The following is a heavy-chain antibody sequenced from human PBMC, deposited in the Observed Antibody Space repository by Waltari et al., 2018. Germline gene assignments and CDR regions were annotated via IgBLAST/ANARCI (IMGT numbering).Heavy chain of an antibody. J-gene: IGHJ6*03. CDR2: IKQDGSDK. CDR1: GFPFREFW. V-gene: IGHV3-7*01. CDR3: SSMDF. Sequence: EVQLVESGGGLVQPGGSLRLSCAASGFPFREFWMSWVRQAPGKGLEWVANIKQDGSDKDYVESVKGRFTISRDNANNLLFLQMNSLRVDDTALYYCSSMDFWGKGTTVIVSS.